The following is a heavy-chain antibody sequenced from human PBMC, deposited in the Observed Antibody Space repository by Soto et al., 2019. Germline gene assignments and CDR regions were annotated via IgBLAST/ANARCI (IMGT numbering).Heavy chain of an antibody. V-gene: IGHV5-51*01. CDR3: ARGFTGSAGRFDP. D-gene: IGHD2-8*02. Sequence: GESLKISCKGSGYKFATYWIAWVRQMPGRGLEWMGIIYPGTSKTIYSPSFQGLVTISADTSLNTAYLQWDSLRASDTAIYYCARGFTGSAGRFDPWGQGTVFTVSS. J-gene: IGHJ5*02. CDR2: IYPGTSKT. CDR1: GYKFATYW.